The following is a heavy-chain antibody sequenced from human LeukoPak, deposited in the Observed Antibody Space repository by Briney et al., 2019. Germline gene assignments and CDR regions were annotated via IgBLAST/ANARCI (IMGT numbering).Heavy chain of an antibody. CDR2: MNPNSGNT. V-gene: IGHV1-8*01. Sequence: EASVKVSCKASGYTFTSYDINWVRQATGQGLEWMGWMNPNSGNTGYAQKFQGRVTMTEDTSTDTAYMELSSLRSEDTAVYYCATRGYSGYESTDYWGQGTLVTVSS. CDR1: GYTFTSYD. CDR3: ATRGYSGYESTDY. D-gene: IGHD5-12*01. J-gene: IGHJ4*02.